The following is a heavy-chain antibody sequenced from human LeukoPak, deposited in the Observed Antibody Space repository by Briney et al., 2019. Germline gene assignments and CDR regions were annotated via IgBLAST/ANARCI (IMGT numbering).Heavy chain of an antibody. CDR2: ISYDGSHE. V-gene: IGHV3-30*18. D-gene: IGHD4-17*01. CDR1: GFTFSSYA. CDR3: AKSHLAATVKRGVYFDY. Sequence: GRSLRLSCAASGFTFSSYAIHWVRQAPGKGLEWVAGISYDGSHEYYSDSVKGRFTISRDNSKDTLYLQMNSLRPEDTALYYCAKSHLAATVKRGVYFDYWGQGTLVTVSS. J-gene: IGHJ4*02.